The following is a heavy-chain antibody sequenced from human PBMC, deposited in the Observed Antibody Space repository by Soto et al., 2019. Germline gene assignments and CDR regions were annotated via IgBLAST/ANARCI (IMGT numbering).Heavy chain of an antibody. D-gene: IGHD3-3*01. J-gene: IGHJ4*02. CDR3: ARGGSEVRFLEWLSDY. CDR2: ISSSSSYI. CDR1: GFTFSSYS. Sequence: PGGSLRLSCAASGFTFSSYSMNWVRQAPGKGLEWVSSISSSSSYIYYADSVKGRFTISRDNAKNSLYLQMNSLRAEDTAVYYCARGGSEVRFLEWLSDYWGQGTLVTVSS. V-gene: IGHV3-21*01.